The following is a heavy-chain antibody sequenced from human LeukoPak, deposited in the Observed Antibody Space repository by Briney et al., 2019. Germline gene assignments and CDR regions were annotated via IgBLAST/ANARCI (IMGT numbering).Heavy chain of an antibody. J-gene: IGHJ4*02. CDR2: IYHSGST. V-gene: IGHV4-30-2*01. CDR3: ATMTYSPSKEPFDY. CDR1: GGSISSGGYY. Sequence: SETLSLTCTVSGGSISSGGYYWSWIRQPPGKGLEWIGYIYHSGSTYYNPSLKSRVTISVDRSKNQFSLKLSSVTAADTAVYYCATMTYSPSKEPFDYWGQGTLVTVSS. D-gene: IGHD3-22*01.